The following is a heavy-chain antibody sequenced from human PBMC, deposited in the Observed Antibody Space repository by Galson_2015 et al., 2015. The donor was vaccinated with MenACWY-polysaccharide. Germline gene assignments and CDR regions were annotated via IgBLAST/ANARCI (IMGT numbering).Heavy chain of an antibody. CDR1: GYTFTSYA. CDR3: ARDLGDSYNCWFDP. V-gene: IGHV1-3*01. CDR2: INAGNGNT. Sequence: SVKVSCKASGYTFTSYAMHWVRQAPGQRLEWMGWINAGNGNTKYSQKFQGRVTITRDTSASTAYMELSSLRSEDTAVYYCARDLGDSYNCWFDPWGQGTLVTVSS. D-gene: IGHD5-24*01. J-gene: IGHJ5*02.